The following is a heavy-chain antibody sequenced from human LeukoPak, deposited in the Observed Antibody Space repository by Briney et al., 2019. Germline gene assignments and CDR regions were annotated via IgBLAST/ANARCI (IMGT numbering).Heavy chain of an antibody. V-gene: IGHV3-66*01. CDR3: AKNYYDSSGYYFGGPTLGYYFDY. Sequence: GGSLRLSCAASGFTVSSNYMSWVRQAPGKGLEWVSVIYSGGSTYYADSVKGRFTISRDNSKNTLYLQMNSLRAEDTAVYYCAKNYYDSSGYYFGGPTLGYYFDYWGQGTLVTVSS. CDR2: IYSGGST. J-gene: IGHJ4*02. D-gene: IGHD3-22*01. CDR1: GFTVSSNY.